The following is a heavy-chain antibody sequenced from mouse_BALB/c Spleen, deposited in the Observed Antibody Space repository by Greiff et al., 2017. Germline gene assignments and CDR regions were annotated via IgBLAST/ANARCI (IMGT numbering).Heavy chain of an antibody. CDR2: IDPENGNT. J-gene: IGHJ1*01. Sequence: EVQLVESGAELVRPGALVKLSCKASGFNIKDYYMHWVKQRPEQGLEWIGWIDPENGNTIYDPKFQGKASITADTSSNTAYLQLSSLTSEDTAVYYCAYYYGSSTWYFDVWGAGTTVTVSS. CDR1: GFNIKDYY. V-gene: IGHV14-1*02. CDR3: AYYYGSSTWYFDV. D-gene: IGHD1-1*01.